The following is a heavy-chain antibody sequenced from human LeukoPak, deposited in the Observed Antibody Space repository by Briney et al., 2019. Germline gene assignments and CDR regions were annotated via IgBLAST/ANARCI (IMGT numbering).Heavy chain of an antibody. CDR2: IYYSGST. D-gene: IGHD2-2*01. CDR1: GGSFSGYY. CDR3: ARLVVPAAIKIGYYYYYMDV. J-gene: IGHJ6*03. Sequence: SETLSLTCAVYGGSFSGYYWSWIRQPPGKGLEWIGSIYYSGSTYYNPSLNSRVTISVDTSKNQFSLKLSSVTAADTAVYYCARLVVPAAIKIGYYYYYMDVWGKGTTVTISS. V-gene: IGHV4-34*01.